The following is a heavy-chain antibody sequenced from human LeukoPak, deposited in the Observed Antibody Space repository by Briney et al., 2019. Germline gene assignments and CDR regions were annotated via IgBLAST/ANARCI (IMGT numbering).Heavy chain of an antibody. CDR1: GFTFSSYW. J-gene: IGHJ4*02. CDR2: IKQDGSEK. CDR3: ARDRPGDGYFDY. Sequence: GALRLSCAASGFTFSSYWMSWVRQAPGKGLEWVANIKQDGSEKYYVDPVKGRFTISRDNAKNSLYLQMNSLRAEDTAVFYCARDRPGDGYFDYWGQGTLVTVSS. D-gene: IGHD3-10*01. V-gene: IGHV3-7*01.